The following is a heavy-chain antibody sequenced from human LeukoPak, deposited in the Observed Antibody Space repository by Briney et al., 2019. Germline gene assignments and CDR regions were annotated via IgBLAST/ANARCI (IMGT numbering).Heavy chain of an antibody. Sequence: SETLSLTCTVPGGSISGHYWGWIRQSPGKGLEWIGYIRYTGSTNYNPSLNSRVTMSVDTPHNQFSLRLTSVTAADTAVYYCARLHALGAEEFDPWGQGALVTVSS. D-gene: IGHD3-16*01. CDR1: GGSISGHY. CDR3: ARLHALGAEEFDP. CDR2: IRYTGST. V-gene: IGHV4-59*11. J-gene: IGHJ5*02.